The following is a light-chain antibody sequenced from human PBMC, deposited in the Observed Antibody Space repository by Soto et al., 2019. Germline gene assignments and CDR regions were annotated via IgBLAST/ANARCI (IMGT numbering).Light chain of an antibody. V-gene: IGLV2-14*01. J-gene: IGLJ1*01. Sequence: SVLTQHASVSGSPGQSITISCTGTSSDVGGYNYVSWYQQHPGKAPKLMIYDVSNRPLGVSNRFSGSKSGNTASLTISGLQAEDEADYYCSSYTSSSTPYVFGTGTKVTVL. CDR1: SSDVGGYNY. CDR3: SSYTSSSTPYV. CDR2: DVS.